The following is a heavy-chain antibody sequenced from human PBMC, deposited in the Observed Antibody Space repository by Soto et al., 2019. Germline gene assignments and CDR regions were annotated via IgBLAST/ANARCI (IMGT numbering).Heavy chain of an antibody. D-gene: IGHD1-26*01. CDR3: AKGRDSGNCYTAADF. V-gene: IGHV3-23*01. CDR1: GFTFSSYA. Sequence: PGGSLRLSCAASGFTFSSYAMNWVRQAPGKGLEWVSTISGSGSSRYYADSVKGRFTISRDKTKNTLYLQMNSLKADDTAIYHCAKGRDSGNCYTAADFWGQGALVTVSS. J-gene: IGHJ4*02. CDR2: ISGSGSSR.